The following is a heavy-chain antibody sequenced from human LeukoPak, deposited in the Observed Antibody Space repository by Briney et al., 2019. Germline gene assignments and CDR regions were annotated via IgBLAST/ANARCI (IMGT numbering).Heavy chain of an antibody. V-gene: IGHV3-73*01. CDR2: IRGKPNNYAT. J-gene: IGHJ4*02. D-gene: IGHD1-14*01. Sequence: GGSLRLSCAASGFTFSASAMHWVRQASGKELEWVGQIRGKPNNYATAYSASVKGRFIISRDDSQNTTSLQMNSLRNEDTAVYYCTSYPRNTGPYWGQGTLVTVSS. CDR1: GFTFSASA. CDR3: TSYPRNTGPY.